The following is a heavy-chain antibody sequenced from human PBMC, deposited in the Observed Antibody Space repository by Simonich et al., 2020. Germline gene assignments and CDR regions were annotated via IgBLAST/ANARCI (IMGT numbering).Heavy chain of an antibody. CDR2: ISYNGSNK. Sequence: QVQLVEYGGGVVQPGRYLRLSCAASGFTFGSYAMHWVRQAPGKGQEGVAVISYNGSNKYYADSVNGRFTIASDKSTNTLYLPMNSLRAEDTAVYYCAREDLTGDAFDIWGQGTMVTVSS. CDR1: GFTFGSYA. CDR3: AREDLTGDAFDI. V-gene: IGHV3-30*07. D-gene: IGHD7-27*01. J-gene: IGHJ3*02.